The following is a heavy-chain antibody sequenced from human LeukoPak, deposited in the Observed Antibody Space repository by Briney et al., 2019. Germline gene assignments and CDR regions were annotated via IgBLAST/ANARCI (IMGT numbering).Heavy chain of an antibody. V-gene: IGHV4-34*01. CDR2: INHSGST. CDR3: ARVPYSGNYFDY. J-gene: IGHJ4*02. CDR1: GGSFSGYY. D-gene: IGHD1-26*01. Sequence: PSETLSLTCAVYGGSFSGYYWSWIRQPPGKGLEWIGEINHSGSTNYNLSLKSRVTISVDTSKNQFSLKLSSVTAADTAVYYCARVPYSGNYFDYWGQGTLVTVSS.